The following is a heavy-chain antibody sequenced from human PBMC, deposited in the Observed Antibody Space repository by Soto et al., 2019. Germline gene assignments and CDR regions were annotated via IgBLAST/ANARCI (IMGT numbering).Heavy chain of an antibody. CDR2: INSDGSRI. J-gene: IGHJ4*02. V-gene: IGHV3-74*03. CDR1: GFTFSSQW. CDR3: VRDIR. Sequence: EVQLVESGGGLVQPGGSLRLSCAASGFTFSSQWMYWVRQSPGKGPVWVSYINSDGSRIAYADSVKGRFTISRDNANNTLYLQMNSLRVEDTAVYYCVRDIRWGRGTLVTVSS.